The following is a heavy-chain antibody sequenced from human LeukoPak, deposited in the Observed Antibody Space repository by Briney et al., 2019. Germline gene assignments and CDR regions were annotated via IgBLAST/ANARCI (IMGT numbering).Heavy chain of an antibody. CDR1: GGSFSSYY. J-gene: IGHJ4*02. D-gene: IGHD6-19*01. CDR2: INHSGST. Sequence: PSETLSLTCAVYGGSFSSYYWSWIRQPPGKGLEWIGEINHSGSTNYNPSLKSRVTISVETSKNQFSLKLSSVTAADTAVYYCARRIIAVAGTDYFDYWGQGTLVTVSS. V-gene: IGHV4-34*01. CDR3: ARRIIAVAGTDYFDY.